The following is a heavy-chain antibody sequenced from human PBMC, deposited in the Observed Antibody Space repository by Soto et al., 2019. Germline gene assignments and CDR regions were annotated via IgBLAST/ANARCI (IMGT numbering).Heavy chain of an antibody. D-gene: IGHD3-10*01. CDR2: INHSGST. J-gene: IGHJ4*02. CDR3: AIRSYYSDY. CDR1: GGSFSGYY. V-gene: IGHV4-34*01. Sequence: SETLSLTCAVYGGSFSGYYWSWIRQPPGKGLEWIGEINHSGSTNYNPSLKSRVTISVDTSKNQFSLKLSSVTAADTAVYYCAIRSYYSDYWGQGTLVTVSS.